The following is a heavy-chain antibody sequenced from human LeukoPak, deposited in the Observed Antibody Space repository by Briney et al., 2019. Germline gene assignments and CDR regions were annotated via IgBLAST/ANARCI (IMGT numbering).Heavy chain of an antibody. J-gene: IGHJ4*02. CDR1: GFTFSRYT. V-gene: IGHV3-33*08. D-gene: IGHD1-14*01. CDR3: ARGIRPDFDY. CDR2: IWYDGSNK. Sequence: PGGSLRLSCAASGFTFSRYTMNWVRQAPGKGLEWVAVIWYDGSNKYYADSVKGRFTISRDNSKNTLYLQMNSLRAEDTAVYYCARGIRPDFDYWGQGTLVTVSS.